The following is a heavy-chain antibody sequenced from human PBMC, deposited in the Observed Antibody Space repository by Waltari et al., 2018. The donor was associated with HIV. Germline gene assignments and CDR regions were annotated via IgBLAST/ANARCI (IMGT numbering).Heavy chain of an antibody. CDR3: ALLCPIGVCYPFDY. CDR1: GGSFTGYY. J-gene: IGHJ4*02. CDR2: IKHTGSA. V-gene: IGHV4-34*02. Sequence: QVQLQQWGAGLLKPSETLSLTCTVSGGSFTGYYWSWLRQSPERGLEWIGSIKHTGSANHNPSLRERVSMSVDTAKKEISLRLTSVTAADSALYYCALLCPIGVCYPFDYWGQGALVTVSS. D-gene: IGHD2-21*02.